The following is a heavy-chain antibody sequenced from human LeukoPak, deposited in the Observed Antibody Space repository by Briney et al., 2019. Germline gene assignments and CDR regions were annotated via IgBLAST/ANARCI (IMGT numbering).Heavy chain of an antibody. CDR3: AKDRGGGNLDFDY. Sequence: GSLRLSCAASGFTFSSYAMTWVRQAPGKGLEWVSVISGSGGRTYYSDCVKGRFTISRDNSKKKLYLKMSSLRAEDTAVYYCAKDRGGGNLDFDYWGQGTLVTVSS. CDR2: ISGSGGRT. CDR1: GFTFSSYA. D-gene: IGHD2-15*01. J-gene: IGHJ4*02. V-gene: IGHV3-23*01.